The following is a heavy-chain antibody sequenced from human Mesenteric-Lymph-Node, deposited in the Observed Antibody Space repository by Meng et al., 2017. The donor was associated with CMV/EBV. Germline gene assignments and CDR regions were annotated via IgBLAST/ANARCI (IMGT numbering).Heavy chain of an antibody. CDR2: INHSGST. V-gene: IGHV4-34*01. Sequence: SETLSLTCAVYGGSFSGYYWSWIRQPPGKGLEWIGEINHSGSTNYNPSLKSRVTISVDTSKNQFSLKLSSVTAADTALYYCARISRRGYQIYYYYGMDVWGQGTTVTVSS. D-gene: IGHD3-22*01. CDR3: ARISRRGYQIYYYYGMDV. CDR1: GGSFSGYY. J-gene: IGHJ6*02.